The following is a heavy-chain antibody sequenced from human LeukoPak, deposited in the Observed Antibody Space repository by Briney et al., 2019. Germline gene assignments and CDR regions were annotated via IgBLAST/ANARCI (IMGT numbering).Heavy chain of an antibody. J-gene: IGHJ4*02. CDR3: AKDRMHIVVVTALDY. Sequence: GGSLRLSCAASGFAFSRYGMSWVRQAPGKGLEWVSAISTSGDSTYYADSVKGRFTISRDNSKNTLYLQMNSLRAEDTAVYYCAKDRMHIVVVTALDYWGQGTLVTVSS. V-gene: IGHV3-23*01. D-gene: IGHD2-21*02. CDR1: GFAFSRYG. CDR2: ISTSGDST.